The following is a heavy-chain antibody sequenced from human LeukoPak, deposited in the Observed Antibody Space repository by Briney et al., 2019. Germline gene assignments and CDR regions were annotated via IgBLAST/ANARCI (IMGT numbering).Heavy chain of an antibody. CDR2: INHSGST. D-gene: IGHD2-15*01. J-gene: IGHJ5*02. Sequence: SETLSLTCAVYGGSFSGYYWSWIRQPPGKGLEWIGEINHSGSTNYNPSLKSRVTISVDTSKNQFSLKLSSVTAADTAVYYCARGRIAGTADNWFDPWGQGTLVTVSS. V-gene: IGHV4-34*01. CDR1: GGSFSGYY. CDR3: ARGRIAGTADNWFDP.